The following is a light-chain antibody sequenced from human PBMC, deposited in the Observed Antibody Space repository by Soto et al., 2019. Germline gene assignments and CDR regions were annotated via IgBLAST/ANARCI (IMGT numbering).Light chain of an antibody. V-gene: IGKV3-20*01. CDR1: QSFSSSY. CDR2: GAS. Sequence: EIVLTQSPGTLSLSPGERATLSCRASQSFSSSYLAWYQQKPGQAPRLLIYGASSRATGIPDRFSGSGSGTDFTLTISSLEPADFAVYYCQHYGSALVTFGPGTKVDV. J-gene: IGKJ3*01. CDR3: QHYGSALVT.